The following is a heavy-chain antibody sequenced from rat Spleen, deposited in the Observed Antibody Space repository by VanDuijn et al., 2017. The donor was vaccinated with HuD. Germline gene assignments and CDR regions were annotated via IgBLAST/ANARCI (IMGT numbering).Heavy chain of an antibody. J-gene: IGHJ4*01. V-gene: IGHV2S63*01. Sequence: VQLKESGPGLVQPSQTLSLTCTVSGFSLTDYSVHWVRQPPGKGLEWMGVMWRSGSTEYNSGLKSRLSISRDTSKSQVFLNMNSLQTEDTAIYYCTRAPGKGYVMDAWGQGTAVTVSS. D-gene: IGHD5-1*01. CDR2: MWRSGST. CDR1: GFSLTDYS. CDR3: TRAPGKGYVMDA.